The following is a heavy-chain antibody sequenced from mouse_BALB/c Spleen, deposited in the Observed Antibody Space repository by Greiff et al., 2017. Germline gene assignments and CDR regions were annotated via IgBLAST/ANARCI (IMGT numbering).Heavy chain of an antibody. CDR3: ARGEVRKGAMDY. J-gene: IGHJ4*01. D-gene: IGHD2-14*01. Sequence: EVQLQQSGAELVKPGASVKLSCTASGFNIKDTYMHWVKQRPEQGLEWIGRIDPANGNTKYDPKFQGKATITADTSSNTAYLQLSSLTSEDTAVYYCARGEVRKGAMDYWGQGTSVTVSS. CDR1: GFNIKDTY. CDR2: IDPANGNT. V-gene: IGHV14-3*02.